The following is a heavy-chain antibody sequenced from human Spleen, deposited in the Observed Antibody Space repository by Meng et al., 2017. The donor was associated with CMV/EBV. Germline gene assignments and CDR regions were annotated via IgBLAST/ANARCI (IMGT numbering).Heavy chain of an antibody. D-gene: IGHD2/OR15-2a*01. Sequence: GESLKISCAASGFTFSSYEMNWVRQAPGKGLEWISCISSSGSTFYYADSVKGRFTISRDNAKNSLYLQMNSPRVEDTALYYCARRGNIPDYWGQGTLVTVSS. CDR1: GFTFSSYE. CDR2: ISSSGSTF. V-gene: IGHV3-48*03. CDR3: ARRGNIPDY. J-gene: IGHJ4*02.